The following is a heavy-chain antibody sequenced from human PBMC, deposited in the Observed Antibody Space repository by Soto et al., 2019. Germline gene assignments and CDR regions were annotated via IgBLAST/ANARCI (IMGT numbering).Heavy chain of an antibody. CDR1: GGSINNYY. Sequence: QVLLRESGPGLVKPSETLSLTCTVSGGSINNYYWSWIRQSPGQRLEWIGYIHYTGSSTYNPSLESRVTMSIYTSTRQFSLRLTSLSAADTAVYYCARGEGQWLAPFDQWGQGTLVTVSS. J-gene: IGHJ4*02. V-gene: IGHV4-59*01. D-gene: IGHD6-19*01. CDR3: ARGEGQWLAPFDQ. CDR2: IHYTGSS.